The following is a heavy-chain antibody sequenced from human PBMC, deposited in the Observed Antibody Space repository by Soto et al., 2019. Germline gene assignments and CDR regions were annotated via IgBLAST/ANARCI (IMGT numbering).Heavy chain of an antibody. CDR3: ARYDSSGSLRYYYGMDV. CDR1: GYSFTSYW. V-gene: IGHV5-51*01. D-gene: IGHD3-22*01. CDR2: IYPGDSDT. J-gene: IGHJ6*01. Sequence: PGESLKISCKGSGYSFTSYWIGWVRQMPGKGLEWMGIIYPGDSDTRYSPSFQGQVTISADKSISTAYLQWSSLKASDTAMYYCARYDSSGSLRYYYGMDVWGQGTTVTGSS.